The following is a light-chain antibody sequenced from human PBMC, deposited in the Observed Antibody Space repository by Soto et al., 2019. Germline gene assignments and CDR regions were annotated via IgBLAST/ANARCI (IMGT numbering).Light chain of an antibody. CDR2: EVN. Sequence: QSALTQPPSASGSPGQSVAISCTGTSRDVGASDYVSWYQQHSGKAPKLLLYEVNKRPSGVPDRFSGSKSGNTASLTVSALQADDEADYYCLSHSGSSNVLGTGTKDRP. CDR1: SRDVGASDY. J-gene: IGLJ1*01. CDR3: LSHSGSSNV. V-gene: IGLV2-8*01.